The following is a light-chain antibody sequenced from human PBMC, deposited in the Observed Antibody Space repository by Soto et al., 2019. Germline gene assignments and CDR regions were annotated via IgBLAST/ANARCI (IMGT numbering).Light chain of an antibody. V-gene: IGKV1-33*01. Sequence: DIQMTQSPSSLSASVGDRVTITCQASQDISNYLNWYQQKPGKAPKLLIYDASSLETGVPSRFSGSGSGRDFTFTITSLQPEDIATYYCQQYDNLPITFGQGTRLEIK. CDR3: QQYDNLPIT. CDR2: DAS. J-gene: IGKJ5*01. CDR1: QDISNY.